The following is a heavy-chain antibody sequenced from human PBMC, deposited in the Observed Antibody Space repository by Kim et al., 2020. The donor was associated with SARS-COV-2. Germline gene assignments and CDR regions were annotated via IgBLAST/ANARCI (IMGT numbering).Heavy chain of an antibody. CDR1: GFIFSHYW. J-gene: IGHJ4*02. D-gene: IGHD3-9*01. V-gene: IGHV3-74*01. Sequence: GGSLRLSCEGSGFIFSHYWMHWVRQAPGKGLEWVSRISNDGSFTGHADSVKGRFTISRDNARNTLYLQMNSLRVEDTAVYYCAHLGFDWLLSLWGQGTLVPVPS. CDR3: AHLGFDWLLSL. CDR2: ISNDGSFT.